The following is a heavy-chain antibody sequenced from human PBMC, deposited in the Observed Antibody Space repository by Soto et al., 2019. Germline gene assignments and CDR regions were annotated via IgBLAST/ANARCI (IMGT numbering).Heavy chain of an antibody. V-gene: IGHV3-23*04. CDR1: GFTFRNYA. CDR2: ISGATGST. J-gene: IGHJ4*02. D-gene: IGHD3-9*01. CDR3: AKEWQGYAGKDGHWFYYDY. Sequence: EVQLVESGGGLVQPGGSLRLSCAASGFTFRNYAMSWVRQAPGKGLEWVSLISGATGSTYYADSVKGRFTDSRDNSRQTLFLQINSLGVEDTALYFCAKEWQGYAGKDGHWFYYDYWGLGTLVTVS.